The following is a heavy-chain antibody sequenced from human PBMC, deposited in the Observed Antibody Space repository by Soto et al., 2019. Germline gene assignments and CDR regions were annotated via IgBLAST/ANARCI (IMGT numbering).Heavy chain of an antibody. CDR3: ARDKGVTGMTTILDS. D-gene: IGHD4-4*01. Sequence: QVQLVQSGTEVTKPGSSVQVSCKVSGDTFRSNGISWVRQVPGQGLDWMGGIIPIYGTVNYALKFLGRVTSATDKSRKTASTKGSRLRAEDTGVYCCARDKGVTGMTTILDSWGKGTVVTVAP. CDR1: GDTFRSNG. CDR2: IIPIYGTV. V-gene: IGHV1-69*05. J-gene: IGHJ5*01.